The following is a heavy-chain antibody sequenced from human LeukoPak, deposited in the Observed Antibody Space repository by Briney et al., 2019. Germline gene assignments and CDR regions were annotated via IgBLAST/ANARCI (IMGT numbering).Heavy chain of an antibody. CDR1: GYTFTGYY. V-gene: IGHV1-2*02. CDR3: ARAKLPRRFVSGSYSLLSDY. CDR2: INPNSGGT. D-gene: IGHD1-26*01. J-gene: IGHJ4*02. Sequence: ASVKVSCKASGYTFTGYYMHWVRQAPGQGLEWMGWINPNSGGTNYAQKFQGRVTMTRDTSISTAYMELSRLRSDDTAMYYCARAKLPRRFVSGSYSLLSDYWGQGTLVTVSS.